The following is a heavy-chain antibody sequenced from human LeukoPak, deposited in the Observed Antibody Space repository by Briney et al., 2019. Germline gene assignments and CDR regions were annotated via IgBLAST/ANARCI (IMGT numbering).Heavy chain of an antibody. V-gene: IGHV3-74*01. CDR3: AKSGLNRFDY. CDR2: IKSDGST. Sequence: PGGSLRLSCAASGFTFSSYWMHWVRHTPGKGLMWVARIKSDGSTIYADSVQGRFIISRDNAKNMVYLQMNSLRADDTAVFYCAKSGLNRFDYWGQGTLVTVSS. D-gene: IGHD2-15*01. J-gene: IGHJ4*02. CDR1: GFTFSSYW.